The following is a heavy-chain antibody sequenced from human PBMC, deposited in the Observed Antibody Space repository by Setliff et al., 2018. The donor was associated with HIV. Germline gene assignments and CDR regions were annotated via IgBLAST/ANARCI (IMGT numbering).Heavy chain of an antibody. Sequence: SLRFSCAASGFTFSNFWMHWVRQAPGKGLEWVASISPDGNKNHCVGSVKGRFTASRDNAKSSLYLQMNSLRAEDTAMYYCARVLLRTNAVYGVVSNQFDPWGQGTLVTVSS. CDR2: ISPDGNKN. CDR1: GFTFSNFW. D-gene: IGHD2-8*01. J-gene: IGHJ5*02. V-gene: IGHV3-7*03. CDR3: ARVLLRTNAVYGVVSNQFDP.